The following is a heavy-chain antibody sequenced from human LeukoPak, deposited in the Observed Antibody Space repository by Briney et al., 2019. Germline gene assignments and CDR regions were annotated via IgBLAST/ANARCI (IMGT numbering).Heavy chain of an antibody. CDR2: IKSDGSST. D-gene: IGHD3-3*01. Sequence: GGSLRLSCTASGFTFSSYWMHWVRQAPGKGLVWVSRIKSDGSSTNYADSVKGRFTISRDNAKNTLYLQMNSLRAEDTAVYYCARDRVKGFRYFDYWGQGTLVTVSS. CDR1: GFTFSSYW. J-gene: IGHJ4*02. CDR3: ARDRVKGFRYFDY. V-gene: IGHV3-74*01.